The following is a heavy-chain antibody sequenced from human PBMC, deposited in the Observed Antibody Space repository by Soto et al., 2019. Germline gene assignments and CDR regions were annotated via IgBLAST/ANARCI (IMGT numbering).Heavy chain of an antibody. D-gene: IGHD3-10*01. CDR1: GYTFTGYY. Sequence: VASVKVSCKASGYTFTGYYMHWVRQAPGQGLEWMGWINPNSGGTNYAQKFQGRVTMTRDTSISTAYMELSRLRSDDTAVYYCARDKAPDYYGSGSYSYYYYYYGMDVWGQGTTVTVSS. CDR2: INPNSGGT. V-gene: IGHV1-2*02. CDR3: ARDKAPDYYGSGSYSYYYYYYGMDV. J-gene: IGHJ6*02.